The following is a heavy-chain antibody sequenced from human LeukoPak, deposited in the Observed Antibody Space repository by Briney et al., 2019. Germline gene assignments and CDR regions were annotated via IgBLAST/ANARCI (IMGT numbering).Heavy chain of an antibody. J-gene: IGHJ6*03. CDR2: IIPVFGTA. CDR3: AIKYCSGGSCYNYYYYMDV. CDR1: GGTFSSYA. V-gene: IGHV1-69*05. Sequence: SVKVSCKASGGTFSSYAISWVRQAPGQGLEWMGGIIPVFGTANYAQKFQGRVTITTDESTSTAYMELSSLRSEDTAVYYCAIKYCSGGSCYNYYYYMDVWGKGTTVTVSS. D-gene: IGHD2-15*01.